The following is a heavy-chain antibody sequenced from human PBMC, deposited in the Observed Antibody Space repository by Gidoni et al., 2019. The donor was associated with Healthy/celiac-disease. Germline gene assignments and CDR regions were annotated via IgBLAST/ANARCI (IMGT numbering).Heavy chain of an antibody. J-gene: IGHJ4*02. CDR2: IWYDGSNK. CDR1: GFTFSSDG. D-gene: IGHD3-9*01. CDR3: AREDYDILTGYYVDY. Sequence: QVQLVESGGGVVQPGRSLRLSCAASGFTFSSDGMHWVRQAPGKGLEWVAVIWYDGSNKYYADSVKGRFTISRDNSKNTLYLQMNSLRAEDTAVYYCAREDYDILTGYYVDYWGQGTLVTVSS. V-gene: IGHV3-33*01.